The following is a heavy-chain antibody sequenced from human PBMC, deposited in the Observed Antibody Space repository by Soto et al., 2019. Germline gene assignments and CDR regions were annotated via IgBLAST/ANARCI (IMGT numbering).Heavy chain of an antibody. CDR3: ARAASSWQMYYFDY. J-gene: IGHJ4*02. Sequence: SETLSLTCAVYGGSFSGYYWSWIRQPPGKGPEWIGEINHSGSTNYNPSLKSRVTISVDTSKNQFSLKLSSVTAADTAVYYCARAASSWQMYYFDYWGQGTLVTVS. D-gene: IGHD6-13*01. V-gene: IGHV4-34*01. CDR2: INHSGST. CDR1: GGSFSGYY.